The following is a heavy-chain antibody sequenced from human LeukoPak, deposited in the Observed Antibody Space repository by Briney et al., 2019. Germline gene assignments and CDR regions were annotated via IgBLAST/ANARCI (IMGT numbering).Heavy chain of an antibody. CDR2: IYYSGST. J-gene: IGHJ5*02. Sequence: SETLSLTCTVSGGSISSYYWSWIRQPPGKGLEWIGYIYYSGSTNYNPSLKSRVTISVDTSKNQFYLKLNSVTAADTAVYYCARETIAAASLGRTWFDPWGQGTLVTVSS. V-gene: IGHV4-59*01. CDR1: GGSISSYY. D-gene: IGHD6-13*01. CDR3: ARETIAAASLGRTWFDP.